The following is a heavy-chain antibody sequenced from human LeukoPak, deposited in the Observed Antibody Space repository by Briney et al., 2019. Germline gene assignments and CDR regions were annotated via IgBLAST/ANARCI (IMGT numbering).Heavy chain of an antibody. D-gene: IGHD5-24*01. CDR1: GGTFSSYT. V-gene: IGHV1-69*02. CDR2: IIPILGIA. CDR3: ARSGGDGYNGFDY. Sequence: SVKVSCKASGGTFSSYTISWVRQAPGQGLEWMGRIIPILGIANYAQKFQGRVTITADKSTSTAYMELSSLRSEDTAVYYCARSGGDGYNGFDYWGQGTLVTVSS. J-gene: IGHJ4*02.